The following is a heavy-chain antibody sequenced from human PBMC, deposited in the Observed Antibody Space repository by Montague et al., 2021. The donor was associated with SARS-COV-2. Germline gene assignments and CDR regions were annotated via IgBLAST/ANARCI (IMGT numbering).Heavy chain of an antibody. Sequence: SETLSLTCAVYGGSFRGYYWSWIRQPPGKGLEWIGEINHSGSTNYNPSLKSRVTISVDTSKNQFSLKLSSATAADTAVYYCASLTLGYCSSTSCYSDWFDPWGQGTLVTVSS. J-gene: IGHJ5*02. CDR3: ASLTLGYCSSTSCYSDWFDP. V-gene: IGHV4-34*01. CDR2: INHSGST. D-gene: IGHD2-2*02. CDR1: GGSFRGYY.